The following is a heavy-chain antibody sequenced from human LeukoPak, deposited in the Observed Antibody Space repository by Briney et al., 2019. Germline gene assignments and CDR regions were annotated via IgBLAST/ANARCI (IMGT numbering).Heavy chain of an antibody. CDR2: ISGSGGST. D-gene: IGHD5-18*01. J-gene: IGHJ4*02. V-gene: IGHV3-23*01. Sequence: PGGSLRLSCAASGFTFSSYAMSWVRQAPGKGLEWVSAISGSGGSTYYADSVKGRFTISSDNSKNTLYLQMNSLRAEDTAVYYCVRSGYGYYFDYWGQGTLVTVSS. CDR3: VRSGYGYYFDY. CDR1: GFTFSSYA.